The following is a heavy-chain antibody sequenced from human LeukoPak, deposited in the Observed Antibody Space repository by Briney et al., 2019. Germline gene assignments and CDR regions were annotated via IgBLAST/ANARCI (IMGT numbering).Heavy chain of an antibody. Sequence: GGSLRLSCAASGFTFSSYRMSWVRQAPGKGLEWVANIKQDGSEKYYVDSVKGRFTISRDNSKNTLYLQMNSLRAEDTAVYYCARSYGFGSDYWGQGTLVTVSS. CDR2: IKQDGSEK. V-gene: IGHV3-7*03. CDR3: ARSYGFGSDY. D-gene: IGHD3-10*01. CDR1: GFTFSSYR. J-gene: IGHJ4*02.